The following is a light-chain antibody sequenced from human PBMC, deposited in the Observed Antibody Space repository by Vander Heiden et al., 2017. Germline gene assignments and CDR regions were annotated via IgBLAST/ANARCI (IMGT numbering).Light chain of an antibody. V-gene: IGLV5-45*03. CDR1: IGINVAAYM. J-gene: IGLJ2*01. CDR3: MIWHSSTVV. CDR2: FQSDSDY. Sequence: QSVLTQPYSLSASPGASASLTCTLRIGINVAAYMFNWYQLKPGSPPQYLLRFQSDSDYQRGSGVPSRFSGSKDVSANAGILLISGLQSEDEADYYCMIWHSSTVVFGGGTKLTVL.